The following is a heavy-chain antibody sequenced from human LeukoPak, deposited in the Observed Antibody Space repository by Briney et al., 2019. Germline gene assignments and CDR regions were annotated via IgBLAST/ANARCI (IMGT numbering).Heavy chain of an antibody. Sequence: ASVKVSCKASGYTFTGYYMHWVRQAPGQGLEWMGWINPNTGGTNYAQKFQGRVTMTRDTSISTAYMELRSLRSDDTAVYYCARSYSSSWSRRYYFDYWGQGTLVTVSS. CDR1: GYTFTGYY. D-gene: IGHD6-13*01. CDR3: ARSYSSSWSRRYYFDY. V-gene: IGHV1-2*02. CDR2: INPNTGGT. J-gene: IGHJ4*02.